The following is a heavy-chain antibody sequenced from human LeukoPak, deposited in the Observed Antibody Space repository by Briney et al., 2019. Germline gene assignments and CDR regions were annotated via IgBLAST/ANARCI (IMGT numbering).Heavy chain of an antibody. CDR2: IRFDGSHK. D-gene: IGHD3-16*01. CDR3: AREQGGYYYYGMDV. CDR1: GFTFSNYG. V-gene: IGHV3-33*07. J-gene: IGHJ6*02. Sequence: PGGSLRLSCAASGFTFSNYGMYWVRQAPGKGLEWVALIRFDGSHKYYADSVEGRFTISRDNSKNTLYLQMNSLRAEDTAVYYCAREQGGYYYYGMDVWGQGTTVTVSS.